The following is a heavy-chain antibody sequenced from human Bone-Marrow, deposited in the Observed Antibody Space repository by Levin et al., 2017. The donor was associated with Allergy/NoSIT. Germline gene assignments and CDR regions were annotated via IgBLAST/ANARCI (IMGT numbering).Heavy chain of an antibody. Sequence: GGSLRLSCAASGFTFSSYAMHWVRQAPGKGLEWVAVISYDGSNKYYADSVKGRFTISRDNSKNTLYLQMNSLRAEDTAVYYCARGAEDIVVVVAATNPHSWFDPWGQGTLVTVSS. J-gene: IGHJ5*02. CDR1: GFTFSSYA. V-gene: IGHV3-30-3*01. D-gene: IGHD2-15*01. CDR2: ISYDGSNK. CDR3: ARGAEDIVVVVAATNPHSWFDP.